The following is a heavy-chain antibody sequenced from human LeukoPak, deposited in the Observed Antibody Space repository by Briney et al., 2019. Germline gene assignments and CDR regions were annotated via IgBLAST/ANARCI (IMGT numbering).Heavy chain of an antibody. CDR1: GGSFSGYY. V-gene: IGHV4-34*01. D-gene: IGHD6-19*01. CDR3: ARGVLTLWADSSGPRRFDP. CDR2: INHSGST. Sequence: SETLSLTCAVYGGSFSGYYWSWIRQPPGKGLEWIGEINHSGSTNYNPSLKSRVTISVDTSKNQFSLKLSSVTAADTAVYYCARGVLTLWADSSGPRRFDPWGQGTLVTVSS. J-gene: IGHJ5*02.